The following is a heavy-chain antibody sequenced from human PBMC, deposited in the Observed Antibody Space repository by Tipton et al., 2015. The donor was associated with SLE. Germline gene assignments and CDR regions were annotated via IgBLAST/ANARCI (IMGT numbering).Heavy chain of an antibody. D-gene: IGHD3-10*01. CDR1: GGSFSGYY. CDR2: SNPSGNT. J-gene: IGHJ4*01. V-gene: IGHV4-34*01. CDR3: ARGAKERITLVRVRPYYFDY. Sequence: TLSLTCAVYGGSFSGYYWSWIRQPPGKGLEWIGESNPSGNTNYNPSLKSRVTISVDTSKNQLSLKLTPVTAADTAVYYCARGAKERITLVRVRPYYFDYWGQGSLVTVSS.